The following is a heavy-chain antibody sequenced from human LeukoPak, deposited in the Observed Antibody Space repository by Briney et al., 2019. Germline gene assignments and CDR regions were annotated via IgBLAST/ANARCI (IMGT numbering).Heavy chain of an antibody. V-gene: IGHV4-59*01. J-gene: IGHJ6*03. CDR1: GGSLSSYY. CDR2: IYYSGST. D-gene: IGHD2-21*01. Sequence: SETLSLTCTVSGGSLSSYYWSWIRQPPGKGLEWIGYIYYSGSTNYNPSLKSRVTISVDTSKNQFSLRLSSVTAADTALYYCARKIPSDHYYYMDVWGKGTTVTVSS. CDR3: ARKIPSDHYYYMDV.